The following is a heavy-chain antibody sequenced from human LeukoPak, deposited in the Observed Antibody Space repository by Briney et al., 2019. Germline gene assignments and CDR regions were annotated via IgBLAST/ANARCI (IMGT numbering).Heavy chain of an antibody. CDR2: IYYSGST. V-gene: IGHV4-59*01. D-gene: IGHD3-3*01. J-gene: IGHJ3*02. Sequence: SETLSLTCTVSGGSISSYYWSWIRQPPGEGLEWIGYIYYSGSTNYNPSLKSRVTISVDTSKNQFSLKLSSVTAADTAVYYCARGSHLEFDAFDIWGQGTMVTVSS. CDR3: ARGSHLEFDAFDI. CDR1: GGSISSYY.